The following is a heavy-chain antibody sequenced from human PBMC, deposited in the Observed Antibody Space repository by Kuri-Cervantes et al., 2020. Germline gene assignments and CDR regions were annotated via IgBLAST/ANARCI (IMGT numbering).Heavy chain of an antibody. CDR2: ISSSSSYI. CDR1: GGSISSYY. D-gene: IGHD3-9*01. J-gene: IGHJ4*02. CDR3: AGRSPVSFDLPY. V-gene: IGHV3-21*03. Sequence: ETLSLTCTVSGGSISSYYWSWIRQPPGKGLEWVSSISSSSSYIYYADSVKGRFTISRDNAKNSLYLQMNSLRAEDTAVYYCAGRSPVSFDLPYWGQGTLVTVSS.